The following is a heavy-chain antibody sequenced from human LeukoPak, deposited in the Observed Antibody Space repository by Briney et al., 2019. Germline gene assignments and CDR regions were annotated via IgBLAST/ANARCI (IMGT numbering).Heavy chain of an antibody. Sequence: GGSLRLSCAASGFTFSSYSMNWVRQAPGKGLEWVSYISSSSSTIYYADSVKGRFTISRDNAKNSLYLQMNSLRAEDTAVYYCARDLPEVTTGGGFDYWGQGTLVTVSS. J-gene: IGHJ4*02. CDR3: ARDLPEVTTGGGFDY. CDR2: ISSSSSTI. V-gene: IGHV3-48*04. D-gene: IGHD4-17*01. CDR1: GFTFSSYS.